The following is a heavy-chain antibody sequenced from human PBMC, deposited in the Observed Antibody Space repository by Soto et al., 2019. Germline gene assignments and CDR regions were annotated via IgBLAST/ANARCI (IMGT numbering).Heavy chain of an antibody. Sequence: ASVKVSCKASGGTFSSYAISWVRQAPGQGLEWMGGIIPIFGTANYAQKFQGRVTITADESTSTAYMELSSLRSEDTAVYYCASRGYRPDFDYWGQGTLVTVSS. CDR2: IIPIFGTA. CDR1: GGTFSSYA. V-gene: IGHV1-69*13. D-gene: IGHD5-18*01. CDR3: ASRGYRPDFDY. J-gene: IGHJ4*02.